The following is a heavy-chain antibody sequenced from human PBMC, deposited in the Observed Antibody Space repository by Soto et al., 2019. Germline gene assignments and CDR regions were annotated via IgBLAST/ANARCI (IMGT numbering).Heavy chain of an antibody. CDR1: GYTFTNYY. CDR2: INPSGGST. V-gene: IGHV1-46*01. D-gene: IGHD3-10*02. Sequence: ASLKVSCKASGYTFTNYYMHWVRQAPGQGLEWMGFINPSGGSTSYTQKFQGRVIMTRDTSTSTVYMELSSLRSEDTAVYYCGRDMEMFNRIPHFDYWSQGTLVTVSS. CDR3: GRDMEMFNRIPHFDY. J-gene: IGHJ4*02.